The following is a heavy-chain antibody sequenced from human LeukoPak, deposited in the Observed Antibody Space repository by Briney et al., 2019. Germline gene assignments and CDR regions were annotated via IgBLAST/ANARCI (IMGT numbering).Heavy chain of an antibody. CDR2: IYYSGST. Sequence: SETLSLTCTVSGGSISSGGYYWSWLRQHPGTGLEWIGYIYYSGSTYYNPSLKSRVTISVDTSKNQFSLKLSSVTAADTAVYYCARSPSSYYYDSLRAFDIWGQGTMVTVSS. V-gene: IGHV4-31*03. J-gene: IGHJ3*02. D-gene: IGHD3-22*01. CDR3: ARSPSSYYYDSLRAFDI. CDR1: GGSISSGGYY.